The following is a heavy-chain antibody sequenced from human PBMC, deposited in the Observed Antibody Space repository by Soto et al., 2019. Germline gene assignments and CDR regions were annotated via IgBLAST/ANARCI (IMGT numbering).Heavy chain of an antibody. CDR1: GYSFTSYG. D-gene: IGHD3-22*01. CDR3: ARRGYYDSSGYYVDY. Sequence: GESLKISCKGSGYSFTSYGIGWVRQMPGKGLEWIGIIYPGDSDTRYSPSFQGQVTISADKSISTAYLQWSSLKASDTAMYYCARRGYYDSSGYYVDYWGQGTLVTVSS. V-gene: IGHV5-51*01. CDR2: IYPGDSDT. J-gene: IGHJ4*02.